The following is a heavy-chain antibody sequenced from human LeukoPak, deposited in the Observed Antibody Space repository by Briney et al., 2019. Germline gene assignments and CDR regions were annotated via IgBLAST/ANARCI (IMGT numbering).Heavy chain of an antibody. V-gene: IGHV3-23*01. D-gene: IGHD2/OR15-2a*01. CDR1: GLTFSSHA. J-gene: IGHJ4*02. Sequence: GGSLRLSCAASGLTFSSHAMSWVRQAPGKGLEWVSAISGNGDSTYYSDSVKGRFTISRDNSKNTLYLHMRTLRAEDTALYYCAKDGRSTTPGYWGQGTLVTVSS. CDR2: ISGNGDST. CDR3: AKDGRSTTPGY.